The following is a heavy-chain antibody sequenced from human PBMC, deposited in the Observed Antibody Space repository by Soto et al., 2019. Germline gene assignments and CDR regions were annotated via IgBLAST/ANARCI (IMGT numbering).Heavy chain of an antibody. J-gene: IGHJ5*02. Sequence: SETLSLTCAVYGGSFSGYYWSWIRQPPGKGLEWIGEINHSGSTNYNPSLKSRVTISVDTSKNQFSLKLSSVTAADTAVYYCAREAHVVVAATPNWFDPWGQGTLVTISS. V-gene: IGHV4-34*01. D-gene: IGHD2-15*01. CDR2: INHSGST. CDR3: AREAHVVVAATPNWFDP. CDR1: GGSFSGYY.